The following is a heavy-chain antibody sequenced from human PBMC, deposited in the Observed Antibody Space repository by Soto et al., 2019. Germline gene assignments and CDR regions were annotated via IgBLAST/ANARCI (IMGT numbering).Heavy chain of an antibody. Sequence: GGSLRLSCAASGCPFSSYAMSWVRQAPRKGLEWVSAISGSGGSTYYADSVKGRFTISRDNSKNTLYLQMNSLRAEDTAVYYCAKSITVTTGAVDYWGQGTLVTVSS. D-gene: IGHD4-17*01. J-gene: IGHJ4*02. CDR1: GCPFSSYA. CDR3: AKSITVTTGAVDY. V-gene: IGHV3-23*01. CDR2: ISGSGGST.